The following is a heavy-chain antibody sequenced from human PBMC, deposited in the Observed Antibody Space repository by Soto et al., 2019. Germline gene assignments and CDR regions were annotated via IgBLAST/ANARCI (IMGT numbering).Heavy chain of an antibody. Sequence: LVKVSCKASGYSFTNNDVSWVRQATGQGLEWMGWMNPGSGDTGYAQKFQGRVTMTRDISIATAYMELSSLRSDDTAIYYCARMETFGSLNWFDPWGQGTLVTVSS. V-gene: IGHV1-8*01. CDR1: GYSFTNND. D-gene: IGHD3-16*01. CDR2: MNPGSGDT. J-gene: IGHJ5*02. CDR3: ARMETFGSLNWFDP.